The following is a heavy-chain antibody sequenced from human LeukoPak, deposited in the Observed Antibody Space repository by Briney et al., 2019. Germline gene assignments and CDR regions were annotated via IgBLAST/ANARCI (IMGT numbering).Heavy chain of an antibody. J-gene: IGHJ4*02. CDR1: GYTFTSYG. Sequence: GASLKVSCKASGYTFTSYGISWVRQAPGQRLEWMGWISAYNGNTNYAQKLQGRVTMTTDTSTSTAYMELRSLRSDDTAVYYCARGGHVRLYDSPNAFEYWGQGTLVTVSS. CDR3: ARGGHVRLYDSPNAFEY. D-gene: IGHD3-22*01. V-gene: IGHV1-18*01. CDR2: ISAYNGNT.